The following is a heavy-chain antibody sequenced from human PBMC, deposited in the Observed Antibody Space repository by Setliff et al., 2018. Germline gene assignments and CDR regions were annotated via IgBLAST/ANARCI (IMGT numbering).Heavy chain of an antibody. CDR3: ATYNFWSGDYAFYYYYMDV. J-gene: IGHJ6*03. V-gene: IGHV3-73*01. CDR2: IRSKANSHAT. D-gene: IGHD3-3*01. Sequence: GGSLRLSCVASGFTFSGSAIHWVRQASGKGLEWVGRIRSKANSHATAYAASVTGRFTISRDDSKNAAYLQMNSLRAEDTAVYYCATYNFWSGDYAFYYYYMDVWGKGTTVTVSS. CDR1: GFTFSGSA.